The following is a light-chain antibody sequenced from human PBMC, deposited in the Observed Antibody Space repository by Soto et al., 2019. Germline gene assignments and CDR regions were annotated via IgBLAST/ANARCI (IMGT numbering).Light chain of an antibody. CDR3: QQYGSSRWT. CDR1: QSVTYSY. J-gene: IGKJ1*01. V-gene: IGKV3-20*01. Sequence: EIVLTQSPGTLSLSPGERATLSCRASQSVTYSYLAWYQQKPVQAPRLLIYGASNRATGIPDRFSGSGSGTDFTLTISRLEPEDFAMYYCQQYGSSRWTFGQGTKVEIE. CDR2: GAS.